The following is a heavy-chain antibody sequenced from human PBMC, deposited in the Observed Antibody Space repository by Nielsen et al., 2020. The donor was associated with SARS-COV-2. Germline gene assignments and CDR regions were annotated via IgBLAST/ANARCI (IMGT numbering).Heavy chain of an antibody. J-gene: IGHJ3*02. CDR3: AKSHCSSTSCYFGADAFDI. Sequence: GGSLRLSCAASGFTFSSYWMSWVRQAPGKGLEWVSAISGSGGSTYYADSVKGRFTISRDNSKNMLYLQMNSLRAEDTAVYYCAKSHCSSTSCYFGADAFDIWGQGTMVTVSS. V-gene: IGHV3-23*01. D-gene: IGHD2-2*01. CDR1: GFTFSSYW. CDR2: ISGSGGST.